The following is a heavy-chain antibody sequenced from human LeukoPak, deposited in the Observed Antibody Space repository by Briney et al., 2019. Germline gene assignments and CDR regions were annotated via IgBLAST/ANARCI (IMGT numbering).Heavy chain of an antibody. Sequence: GRSLRLSCAASGYTFSSYDMHWVRQAPGKGLEWVAVITYDGSNKYYADSVKGRFTITRDNSKNTLYLQMNSLRAEDTAVYYCAKDSHEMYSDSPFMLWGQRTLVTVSS. J-gene: IGHJ4*02. CDR3: AKDSHEMYSDSPFML. CDR1: GYTFSSYD. D-gene: IGHD2-8*01. V-gene: IGHV3-30*18. CDR2: ITYDGSNK.